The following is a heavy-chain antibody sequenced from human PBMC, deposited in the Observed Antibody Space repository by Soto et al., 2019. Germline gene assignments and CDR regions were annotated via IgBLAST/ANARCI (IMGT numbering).Heavy chain of an antibody. D-gene: IGHD2-2*02. CDR1: GGSFSGYY. CDR2: INRSGST. CDR3: ARGTGKLLYRVFDY. V-gene: IGHV4-34*01. Sequence: QVQLQQWGAGLLKPSETLSLTCAVYGGSFSGYYWSWIRQHPGKGLEWIGEINRSGSTNYNPSIKSRVTMSVDKSQNQCYRKLSSVTDANMTVYSCARGTGKLLYRVFDYWGQGALVNVSS. J-gene: IGHJ4*02.